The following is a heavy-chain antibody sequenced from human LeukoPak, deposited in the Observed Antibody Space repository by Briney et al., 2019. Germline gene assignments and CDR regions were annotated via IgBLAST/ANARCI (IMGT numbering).Heavy chain of an antibody. D-gene: IGHD5-18*01. Sequence: GGSLRLSCAASGFTFSSYGMHWVRQAPGKVLEWVAVISYDGSNKYYADSVKGRFTISRDNSKNTLYLQMNSLRAEDTAVYYCARDPGYNYGFDYWGQGTLVTVSS. CDR1: GFTFSSYG. V-gene: IGHV3-33*08. J-gene: IGHJ4*02. CDR3: ARDPGYNYGFDY. CDR2: ISYDGSNK.